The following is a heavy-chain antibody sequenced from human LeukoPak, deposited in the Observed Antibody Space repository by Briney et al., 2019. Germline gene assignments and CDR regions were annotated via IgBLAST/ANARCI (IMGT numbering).Heavy chain of an antibody. CDR3: AKAKRGYDSDGFDV. Sequence: GRSLRLSCAASGFTFSTFAMSWVRQAPGKGLEWVAAISGSTGSTYYADFVKGRFTISRDNSKNPVYLQINSLRAEDTAVYYCAKAKRGYDSDGFDVWGQGTMVTVSS. CDR2: ISGSTGST. CDR1: GFTFSTFA. J-gene: IGHJ3*01. D-gene: IGHD5-12*01. V-gene: IGHV3-23*01.